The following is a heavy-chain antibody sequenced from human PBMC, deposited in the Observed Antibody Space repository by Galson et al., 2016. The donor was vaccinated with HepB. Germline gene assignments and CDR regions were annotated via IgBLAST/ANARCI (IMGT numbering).Heavy chain of an antibody. J-gene: IGHJ5*02. CDR3: ARWSDSHGFDP. CDR2: IWSNGNNK. D-gene: IGHD3-3*01. CDR1: GFLFSDYG. V-gene: IGHV3-33*01. Sequence: SLRLSCAASGFLFSDYGMHWVRQAPGKGLEWVADIWSNGNNKYYADSVRGRLSVSRDQAKNTLYMQMNSLRAEDTAVFYCARWSDSHGFDPWGQGTLVTVSS.